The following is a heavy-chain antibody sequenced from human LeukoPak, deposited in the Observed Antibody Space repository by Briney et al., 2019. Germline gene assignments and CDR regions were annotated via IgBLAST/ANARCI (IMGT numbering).Heavy chain of an antibody. CDR3: ERENWAYYAWGIYGMDV. J-gene: IGHJ6*04. CDR2: VGADAET. V-gene: IGHV3-13*01. D-gene: IGHD3-10*01. CDR1: GFTFSTYD. Sequence: PGGSLRLSCAASGFTFSTYDMHWVRQPAGKGLEWVSTVGADAETYYPGSVRGRFTITRDNAKNTLHLQMNSLRAGDTAVYFCERENWAYYAWGIYGMDVWGKGTRVTVSS.